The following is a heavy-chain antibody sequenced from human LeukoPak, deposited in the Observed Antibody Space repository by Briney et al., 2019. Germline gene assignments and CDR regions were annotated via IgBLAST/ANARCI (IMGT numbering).Heavy chain of an antibody. V-gene: IGHV3-7*01. D-gene: IGHD6-13*01. CDR1: GFFFRGYW. CDR2: IYQDGSDK. J-gene: IGHJ4*02. Sequence: GGSLRLSCAASGFFFRGYWMSWLRQAPGKGLVWVANIYQDGSDKYYVDSVKGRFTISRDNAKNSVYLQMNSLRAEDTAVYFCASGGDSSSWPFDYWGQGILVTVSS. CDR3: ASGGDSSSWPFDY.